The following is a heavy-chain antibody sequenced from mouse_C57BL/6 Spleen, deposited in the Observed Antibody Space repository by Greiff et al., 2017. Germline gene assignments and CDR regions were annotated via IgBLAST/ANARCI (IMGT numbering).Heavy chain of an antibody. D-gene: IGHD1-1*01. CDR2: IDPSDSET. Sequence: VQLQQPGAELVRPGSSVKLSCTASGYTFTSYWMHWVKQRPRQGLEWIGNIDPSDSETHYNQKFKDKATFTVDKSTSTAYMQLSSLTSEDSAVYYCARWDYNGSSEYFEVWGTGTTVTVSS. CDR1: GYTFTSYW. V-gene: IGHV1-52*01. CDR3: ARWDYNGSSEYFEV. J-gene: IGHJ1*03.